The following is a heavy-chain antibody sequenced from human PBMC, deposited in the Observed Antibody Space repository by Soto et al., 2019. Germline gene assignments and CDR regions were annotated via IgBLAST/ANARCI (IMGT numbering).Heavy chain of an antibody. CDR1: GGSISSGGYY. CDR3: ATHLGELSFLLH. Sequence: TLSLTCTVSGGSISSGGYYWSWIRQHPGKGLEWIGYIYYSGSTYYNPSLKSRVTISVDTSKNQFSLKLSSVTAADTAVYYCATHLGELSFLLHWGQGTLVTVSS. D-gene: IGHD3-16*02. J-gene: IGHJ4*02. CDR2: IYYSGST. V-gene: IGHV4-31*03.